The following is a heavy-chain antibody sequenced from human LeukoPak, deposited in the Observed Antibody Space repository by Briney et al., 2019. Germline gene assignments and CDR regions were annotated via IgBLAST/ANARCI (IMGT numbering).Heavy chain of an antibody. CDR3: ARDNHDSSGDSSFDY. CDR1: GFTFSSYS. J-gene: IGHJ4*02. Sequence: GGSLRLSCAASGFTFSSYSMNWVRQAPRKGLEWVSYISSSSSTIYYADSVKGRFTISRDNAKNSLYLQMNSLRDEDTAVYCCARDNHDSSGDSSFDYWGQGTRVTVSS. D-gene: IGHD3-22*01. CDR2: ISSSSSTI. V-gene: IGHV3-48*02.